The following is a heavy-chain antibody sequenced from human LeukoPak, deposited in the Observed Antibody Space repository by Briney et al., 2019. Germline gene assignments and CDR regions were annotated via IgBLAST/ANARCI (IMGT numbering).Heavy chain of an antibody. CDR3: ARDRGRLGITMIVGLFDI. J-gene: IGHJ3*02. CDR1: GGSISSGGYY. D-gene: IGHD3-22*01. CDR2: IYYSGST. Sequence: KPSETLSLTCTVSGGSISSGGYYWSWIRQHPGKGLEWIGYIYYSGSTNYNPSLKSRVTMSVDTSKNQFSLKLSSVTAADTAVYYCARDRGRLGITMIVGLFDIWGQGTMVTVSS. V-gene: IGHV4-61*08.